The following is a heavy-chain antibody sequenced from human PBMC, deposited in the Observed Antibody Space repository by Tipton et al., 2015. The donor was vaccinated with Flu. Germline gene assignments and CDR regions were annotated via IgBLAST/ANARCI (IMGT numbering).Heavy chain of an antibody. J-gene: IGHJ4*02. V-gene: IGHV4-38-2*01. CDR2: VYHTGST. D-gene: IGHD6-19*01. CDR1: GYSISSGYY. Sequence: TLSLTCAVSGYSISSGYYWGWVRQPPGKGLEWIGTVYHTGSTYYNPSLQSRVTFSVDRSNNQFSLHLRSVTAAGTAVYYCPIGVAGAMTNYFWGQGTLVTVSS. CDR3: PIGVAGAMTNYF.